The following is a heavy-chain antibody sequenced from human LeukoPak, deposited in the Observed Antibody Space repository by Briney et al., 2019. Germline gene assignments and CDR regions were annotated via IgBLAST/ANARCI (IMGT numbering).Heavy chain of an antibody. CDR3: AKDRGSIAVAGIDY. CDR1: GFTFSSYA. V-gene: IGHV3-23*01. D-gene: IGHD6-19*01. Sequence: PGGSLRLSCADSGFTFSSYAMSWVRQAPGKGLEWVSAISGSVGSTYYADSVKGRFTISRDNSRNTLYLQMNSLRAEDTAVYYCAKDRGSIAVAGIDYWGQGTLVTVSS. J-gene: IGHJ4*02. CDR2: ISGSVGST.